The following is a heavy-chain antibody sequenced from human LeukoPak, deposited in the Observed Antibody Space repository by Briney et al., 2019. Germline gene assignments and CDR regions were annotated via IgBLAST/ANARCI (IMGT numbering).Heavy chain of an antibody. J-gene: IGHJ4*02. V-gene: IGHV4-4*02. CDR3: EAPQRWRHLALDY. D-gene: IGHD5-24*01. Sequence: PSETLSLTCAVSGGSISSSNWWSWVRQPPGKGLEWVGEIYHSGSTNYNPPLKSRDTRAVDRSKNQFSLKLRSVTAAATAVYYCEAPQRWRHLALDYSGQGTLVTVSS. CDR1: GGSISSSNW. CDR2: IYHSGST.